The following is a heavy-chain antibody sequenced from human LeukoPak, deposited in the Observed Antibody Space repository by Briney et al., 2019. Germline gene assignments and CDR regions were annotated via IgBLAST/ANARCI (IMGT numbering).Heavy chain of an antibody. J-gene: IGHJ4*02. V-gene: IGHV3-64D*09. CDR2: ISRNGGST. Sequence: GGSLRLSCSASGSTFSSFAMHWVRQAPGKGLGYVAAISRNGGSTYYADSVKGRFTISRDNSKSTLYLQMSSLRAEDTAVYLCVKDLRSDFMGVLSRYLSYWGQGTLVTVSS. CDR1: GSTFSSFA. D-gene: IGHD2/OR15-2a*01. CDR3: VKDLRSDFMGVLSRYLSY.